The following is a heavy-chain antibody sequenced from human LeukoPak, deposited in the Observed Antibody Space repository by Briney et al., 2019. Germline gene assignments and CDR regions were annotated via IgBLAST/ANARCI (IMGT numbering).Heavy chain of an antibody. Sequence: ASVKVSCKASGYTFTGYYMHWVRQAPGQGLEGMGWINPNSGGTNYAQKFQGRVTMTRDTSISTAYMELSRLRSDDTAVYYCARAPRGYCSGGSRYNYWGQGTLVTVSS. J-gene: IGHJ4*02. V-gene: IGHV1-2*02. D-gene: IGHD2-15*01. CDR2: INPNSGGT. CDR3: ARAPRGYCSGGSRYNY. CDR1: GYTFTGYY.